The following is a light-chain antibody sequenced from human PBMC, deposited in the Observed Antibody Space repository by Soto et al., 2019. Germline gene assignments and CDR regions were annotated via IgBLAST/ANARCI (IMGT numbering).Light chain of an antibody. J-gene: IGKJ1*01. V-gene: IGKV1-5*01. Sequence: DIQITQSPFTLSAYVEDRVTITCRASQSISTWMAWYQQKPGKAPKLLIYDASNLETGVPSRFSGRGSGTTFTLTISSLQPDDFATYYCHQYNSDWTFGQGTKVDIK. CDR1: QSISTW. CDR2: DAS. CDR3: HQYNSDWT.